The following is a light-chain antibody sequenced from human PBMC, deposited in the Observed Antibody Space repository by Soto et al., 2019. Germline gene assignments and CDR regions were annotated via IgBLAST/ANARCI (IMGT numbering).Light chain of an antibody. V-gene: IGLV2-23*01. CDR3: CSYAGGGSYV. Sequence: QSALTQPASVSGSPGQSITISCTGSSSDVGSYNLVSWYQQHPGKAPKLMIYEGSKRPAGVSKRFSGSKSGNTASLTISGLQAEDEADYYCCSYAGGGSYVFGPGTKLTVL. J-gene: IGLJ1*01. CDR2: EGS. CDR1: SSDVGSYNL.